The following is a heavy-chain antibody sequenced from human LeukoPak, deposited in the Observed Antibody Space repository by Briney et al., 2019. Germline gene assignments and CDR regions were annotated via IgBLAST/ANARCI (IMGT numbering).Heavy chain of an antibody. CDR1: GFSISNYY. CDR3: ARHSDSPNYPDTDSFDL. J-gene: IGHJ3*01. Sequence: GGSLRLSCAASGFSISNYYMFWARQAPEKGLEWVSVIYATGNTYYANSVKGRFTISRDNSENTLYLQMNSLRVGDTAVSYCARHSDSPNYPDTDSFDLWGQGTTVTVSS. V-gene: IGHV3-53*01. CDR2: IYATGNT. D-gene: IGHD3-22*01.